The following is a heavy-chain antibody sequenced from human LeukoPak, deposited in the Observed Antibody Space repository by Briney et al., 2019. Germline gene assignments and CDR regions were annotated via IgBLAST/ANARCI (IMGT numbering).Heavy chain of an antibody. CDR1: GFTFSSYW. Sequence: PGGSLRLSCAASGFTFSSYWMHWVRQAPGKGLVWVSRINSDGSSTSYADSVKGRFTISRDNAKNTLYLQMNSLRAEGTAVYYCYVVRGPNDAFDIWGQGTMVTVSS. V-gene: IGHV3-74*01. J-gene: IGHJ3*02. CDR2: INSDGSST. CDR3: YVVRGPNDAFDI. D-gene: IGHD3-10*01.